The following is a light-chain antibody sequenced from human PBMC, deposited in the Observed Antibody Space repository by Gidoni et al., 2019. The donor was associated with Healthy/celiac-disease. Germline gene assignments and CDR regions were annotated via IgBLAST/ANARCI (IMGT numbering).Light chain of an antibody. CDR2: DNT. CDR3: QSYDSSLSDVL. CDR1: SSHIGAGYD. V-gene: IGLV1-40*01. Sequence: QSVLTQPPSVSGAPGHRVTISFTGSSSHIGAGYDVHWYQQLPGTAPKLLIYDNTKRPSGVPDRFSGSKSGTSASLAITGLQAEDEADYYCQSYDSSLSDVLFGGGTKLTVL. J-gene: IGLJ2*01.